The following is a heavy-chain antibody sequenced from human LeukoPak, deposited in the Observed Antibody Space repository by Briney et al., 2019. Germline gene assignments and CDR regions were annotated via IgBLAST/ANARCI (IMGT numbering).Heavy chain of an antibody. D-gene: IGHD5-24*01. V-gene: IGHV1-3*01. Sequence: ASVKVSCKTSGYIFTPHHIHWMRQAPGRGLELLGWVSAANNPEYSQKFQGRVVITRDASATTSYLELSSLRSEDTAVYYCAMSVEMPPIPSFDYWGQGTLVTVSS. J-gene: IGHJ4*02. CDR3: AMSVEMPPIPSFDY. CDR1: GYIFTPHH. CDR2: VSAANNP.